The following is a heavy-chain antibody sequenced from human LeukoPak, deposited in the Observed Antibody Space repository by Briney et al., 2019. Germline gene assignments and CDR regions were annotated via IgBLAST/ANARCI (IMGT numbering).Heavy chain of an antibody. CDR1: GYTFTGYY. V-gene: IGHV1-2*02. Sequence: ASVKVSCKASGYTFTGYYMHWVRQAPGQGLEWMGWINPNSGGTNYAQKFQGRVTMTRDTSISTAYMELSSLRSDDTAVYYCARDMYYYDSSGYYFGYWGQGTLVTVSS. CDR2: INPNSGGT. D-gene: IGHD3-22*01. CDR3: ARDMYYYDSSGYYFGY. J-gene: IGHJ4*02.